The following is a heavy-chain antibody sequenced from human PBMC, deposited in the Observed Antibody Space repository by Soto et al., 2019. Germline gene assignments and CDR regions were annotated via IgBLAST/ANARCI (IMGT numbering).Heavy chain of an antibody. D-gene: IGHD6-13*01. V-gene: IGHV3-33*01. CDR2: IWYDGSNT. J-gene: IGHJ3*02. CDR1: GFTFSNYG. Sequence: QPGGSLRLSCAASGFTFSNYGMHWVRQAPGKGLEWVAVIWYDGSNTYFADSVEGRFTISKDNSKNTLFLQMNSLRAEDTAVYYCARDIGDHTSRWTDAFDIWGQGTMVTVSS. CDR3: ARDIGDHTSRWTDAFDI.